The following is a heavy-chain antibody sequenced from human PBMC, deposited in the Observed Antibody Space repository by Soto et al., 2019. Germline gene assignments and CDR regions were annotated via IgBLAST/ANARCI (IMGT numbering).Heavy chain of an antibody. J-gene: IGHJ4*02. D-gene: IGHD2-15*01. CDR2: IYWDDDK. Sequence: QITLKESGPTLVKPTQTLTLTCTFSGFSLSTSGVGVGWIRQPPGKALEWLALIYWDDDKRYSPSLKSRLTITKDHSKTQVVLTMTNMDPVDTATYYCAHRPSYCSGGSCYSGFDSWGQGTLVTVSS. V-gene: IGHV2-5*02. CDR3: AHRPSYCSGGSCYSGFDS. CDR1: GFSLSTSGVG.